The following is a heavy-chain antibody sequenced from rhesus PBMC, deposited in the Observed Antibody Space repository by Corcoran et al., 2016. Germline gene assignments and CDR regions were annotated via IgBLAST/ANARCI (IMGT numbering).Heavy chain of an antibody. CDR3: ARRGRNFDY. D-gene: IGHD6-25*01. CDR2: IDTGGSP. V-gene: IGHV4-160*01. Sequence: QLQLQESGPGLVKPSETLSLTCAVSGGSISGFWWSWIRQPPGKGLEWIGRIDTGGSPDYNPSLKSRVTISKDTSKNQFSLKLSSVTAADTAVYYCARRGRNFDYWGQGVLVTVSS. J-gene: IGHJ4*01. CDR1: GGSISGFW.